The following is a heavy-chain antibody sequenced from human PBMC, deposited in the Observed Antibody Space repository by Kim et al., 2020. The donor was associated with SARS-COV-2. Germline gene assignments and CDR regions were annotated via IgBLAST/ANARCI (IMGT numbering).Heavy chain of an antibody. CDR1: GGTFGTYP. CDR2: IIPFFDTT. J-gene: IGHJ4*02. Sequence: SVKVSCEASGGTFGTYPISWVRQAPGQGLEWMGGIIPFFDTTNYAPKFQGRVTMTADYSTRTTYMELSSLKYGDTAVYFCASRFFDSSGDYHDSRGQGT. V-gene: IGHV1-69*13. CDR3: ASRFFDSSGDYHDS. D-gene: IGHD3-22*01.